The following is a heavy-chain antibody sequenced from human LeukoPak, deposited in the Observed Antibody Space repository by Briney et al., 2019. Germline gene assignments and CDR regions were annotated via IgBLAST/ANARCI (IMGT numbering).Heavy chain of an antibody. CDR1: GFTFSSYA. CDR2: ISDGGGST. Sequence: GGSLRLSCAAFGFTFSSYAVSWVRQAPGKGLEWVSGISDGGGSTYYADSVKGRFTISRDNSKNTLYLQMNSLRAEDTAVYYCAKDCSSTSCYPGRSGYYGGYWGQGTLVTVSS. V-gene: IGHV3-23*01. J-gene: IGHJ4*02. CDR3: AKDCSSTSCYPGRSGYYGGY. D-gene: IGHD2-2*01.